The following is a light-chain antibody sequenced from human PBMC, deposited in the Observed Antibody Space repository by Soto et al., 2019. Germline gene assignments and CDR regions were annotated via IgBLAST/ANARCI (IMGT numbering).Light chain of an antibody. Sequence: EIVLTQSPGTLSLSPGEEAPLSCRASQSVTSSYLAWYQQKPGQAPRLLIYGASSRATGIPDRFSGSGSGTDFTLTISRLEPEDFAVYYCQQYGSSPRTFGQGTKVDIK. CDR3: QQYGSSPRT. J-gene: IGKJ1*01. V-gene: IGKV3-20*01. CDR1: QSVTSSY. CDR2: GAS.